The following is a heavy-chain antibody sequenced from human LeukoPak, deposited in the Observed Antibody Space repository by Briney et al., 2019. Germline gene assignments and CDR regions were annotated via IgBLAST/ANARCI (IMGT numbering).Heavy chain of an antibody. J-gene: IGHJ3*02. V-gene: IGHV3-23*01. CDR2: IIGSGCST. CDR1: GYTFSIYA. CDR3: AKDQYYGEHGGGAFDI. Sequence: PGVSLRLSCAPSGYTFSIYAMSWLRQAPGKGLEWVSAIIGSGCSTYYADCVEGRFTISREISKNTLSLHMNSLRGEHTVVLHCAKDQYYGEHGGGAFDIWGQGTMVTVSS. D-gene: IGHD4-17*01.